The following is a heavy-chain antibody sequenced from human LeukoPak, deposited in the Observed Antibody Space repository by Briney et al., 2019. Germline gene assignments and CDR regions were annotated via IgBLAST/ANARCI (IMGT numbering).Heavy chain of an antibody. CDR2: PSGSGTNT. CDR1: GFTFNNYA. Sequence: GGSLRLSCAASGFTFNNYAMSWVRQAPGKGLEWVSGPSGSGTNTYYADSVKGRFTISRDNSNNTLYLQMKSLRAEDTAIYYCAKDRFRMNPWGQGTLVTVSS. J-gene: IGHJ5*02. V-gene: IGHV3-23*01. CDR3: AKDRFRMNP. D-gene: IGHD2/OR15-2a*01.